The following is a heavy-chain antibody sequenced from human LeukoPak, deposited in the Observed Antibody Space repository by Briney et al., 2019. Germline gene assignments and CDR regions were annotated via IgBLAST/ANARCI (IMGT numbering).Heavy chain of an antibody. Sequence: GGSLRLSCAASGFTFSNYAMSWVRLAPGKGLEWVSAISGSSGSTYHADSVKGRFTISRDNSKNTVYLQMNSLRAGDTAVYYCAKAGGYRIYNWFDTWGQGTLVTVSS. J-gene: IGHJ5*02. CDR2: ISGSSGST. D-gene: IGHD2-8*02. CDR3: AKAGGYRIYNWFDT. V-gene: IGHV3-23*01. CDR1: GFTFSNYA.